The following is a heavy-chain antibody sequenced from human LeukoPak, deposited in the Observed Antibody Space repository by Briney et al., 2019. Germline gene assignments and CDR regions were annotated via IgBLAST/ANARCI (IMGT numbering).Heavy chain of an antibody. CDR3: ASGYSSSWYGLAFDY. CDR1: GGSISSSSYY. V-gene: IGHV4-39*07. D-gene: IGHD6-13*01. CDR2: IYHSGST. J-gene: IGHJ4*02. Sequence: PSETLSLTCTVSGGSISSSSYYWGWIRQPPGKGLEWIGSIYHSGSTNYNPSLKSRVTISVDKSKNQFSLKLSSVTAADTAVYYCASGYSSSWYGLAFDYWGQGTLVTVSS.